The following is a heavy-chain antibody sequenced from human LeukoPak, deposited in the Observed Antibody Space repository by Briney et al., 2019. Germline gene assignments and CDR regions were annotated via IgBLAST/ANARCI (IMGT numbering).Heavy chain of an antibody. CDR2: INTNTGNP. Sequence: ASVTVSFKASGYTFTSYAMNWVRQAPGQGLEWMGWINTNTGNPTYAQGFTGRFVFSLDTSVSTAYLQISSLKAEDTAVYYCARLVDDHHPPHFDYWGQGTLVTVSS. D-gene: IGHD2-21*01. CDR1: GYTFTSYA. J-gene: IGHJ4*02. CDR3: ARLVDDHHPPHFDY. V-gene: IGHV7-4-1*02.